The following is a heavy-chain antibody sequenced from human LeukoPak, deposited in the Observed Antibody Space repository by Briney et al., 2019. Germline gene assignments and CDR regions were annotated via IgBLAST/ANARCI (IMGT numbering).Heavy chain of an antibody. CDR1: GFTFSSYE. J-gene: IGHJ4*02. V-gene: IGHV3-48*03. CDR3: ARDGLLWFGELSQPY. CDR2: ISSSGSTI. D-gene: IGHD3-10*01. Sequence: GGSLRLSCAASGFTFSSYEMNWVRQAPGKGLEWVSYISSSGSTIYYADSVKGRFTISRDNAKNSLYLQMNSLRAEDTAVYYCARDGLLWFGELSQPYWGQGTLVTVSS.